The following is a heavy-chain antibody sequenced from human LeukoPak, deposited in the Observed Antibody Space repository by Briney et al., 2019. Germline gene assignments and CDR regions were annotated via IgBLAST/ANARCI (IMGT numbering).Heavy chain of an antibody. J-gene: IGHJ4*02. CDR3: ARAADRSGYLLAYFDY. Sequence: GGSLRLSCAASGFTFSSYNMNGGRQAPGKVLEWVSFISTSSSYIYYADSVKGRFTISRDNAKNSLYLQMNSLRAEDTAVYYCARAADRSGYLLAYFDYWGQGTLATVSS. D-gene: IGHD3-22*01. CDR2: ISTSSSYI. V-gene: IGHV3-21*01. CDR1: GFTFSSYN.